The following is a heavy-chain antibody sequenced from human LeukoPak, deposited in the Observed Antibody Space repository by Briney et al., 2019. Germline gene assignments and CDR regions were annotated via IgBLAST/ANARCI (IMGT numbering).Heavy chain of an antibody. CDR3: ARGAVRGGTNFDY. V-gene: IGHV6-1*01. Sequence: SQTLSLTCAISGDSVSGSPAVWNWLRQSPSRDLEWLGRAYYRSKWYIDYAVSVKGRITITPDTSKNQFSLQLNSVTPEDTAVYYCARGAVRGGTNFDYWGQGTLVTVSS. CDR2: AYYRSKWYI. J-gene: IGHJ4*02. D-gene: IGHD3-10*01. CDR1: GDSVSGSPAV.